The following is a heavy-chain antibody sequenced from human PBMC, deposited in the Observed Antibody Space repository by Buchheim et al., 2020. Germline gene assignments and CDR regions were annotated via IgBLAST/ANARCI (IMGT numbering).Heavy chain of an antibody. J-gene: IGHJ4*02. CDR2: ISYDGSNK. V-gene: IGHV3-30*18. Sequence: QVQLVESGGGVVQPGRSLRLSCAASGFTFSSYGMHWVRQAPGKGLEWVAVISYDGSNKYYADSVKGRFTISRDNSKNTLYLQMNSLRAEDTAVYYCAKGYYYDSSGYVDYWGQGTL. D-gene: IGHD3-22*01. CDR1: GFTFSSYG. CDR3: AKGYYYDSSGYVDY.